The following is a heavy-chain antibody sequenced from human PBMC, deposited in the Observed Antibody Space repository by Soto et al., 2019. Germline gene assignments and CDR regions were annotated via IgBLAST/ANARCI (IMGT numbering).Heavy chain of an antibody. CDR3: ARGHGEIIGAMDV. Sequence: QAQMVQSGPEVKKPGASVKVSCTASGYRFNTYGISWVRQAPGQGLEWMGRISSYNVDTNYAEKFEDRLTMITDTSTNTAYMELKSLRSDDTAVYFCARGHGEIIGAMDVWGQGTSVTVSS. J-gene: IGHJ6*02. CDR1: GYRFNTYG. V-gene: IGHV1-18*01. CDR2: ISSYNVDT. D-gene: IGHD3-3*01.